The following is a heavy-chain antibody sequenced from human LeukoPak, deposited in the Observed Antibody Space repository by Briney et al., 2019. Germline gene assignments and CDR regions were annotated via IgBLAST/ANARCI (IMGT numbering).Heavy chain of an antibody. Sequence: GSLRLSCAASGFTFSNYWMSWVRQAPGKGLEWVANIKHDGSEKFYVDSVRGRFTISRDNAKNSLYFQMSSLRAEDTAVYYCARDADLGTTITGGFDIWGQGTMVTVSS. V-gene: IGHV3-7*01. CDR3: ARDADLGTTITGGFDI. D-gene: IGHD5-24*01. CDR1: GFTFSNYW. J-gene: IGHJ3*02. CDR2: IKHDGSEK.